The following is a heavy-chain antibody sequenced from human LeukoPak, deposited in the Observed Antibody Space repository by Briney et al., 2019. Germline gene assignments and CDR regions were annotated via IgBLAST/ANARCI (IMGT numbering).Heavy chain of an antibody. CDR1: GFTFSSYG. V-gene: IGHV3-30*18. D-gene: IGHD3-10*01. J-gene: IGHJ6*02. CDR3: AKDWAGMVRYYYGMDV. CDR2: ISYDGSNK. Sequence: GRSLRLSCAASGFTFSSYGMHWVRQAPGKGLEWVAVISYDGSNKYYADSVKGRFTISRDNSKNTLYLQMNSLRAEDTAVYYCAKDWAGMVRYYYGMDVWGQGTTVTVSS.